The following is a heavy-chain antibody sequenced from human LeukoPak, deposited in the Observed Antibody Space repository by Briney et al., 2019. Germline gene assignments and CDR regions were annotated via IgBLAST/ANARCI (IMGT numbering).Heavy chain of an antibody. CDR3: VRVASRAFDY. J-gene: IGHJ4*02. V-gene: IGHV3-66*01. CDR2: IYSGTTT. Sequence: GGSLRLSCAASRFTVSSNYMSWVRQTPGKGLEWVSIIYSGTTTYYADSVKGRFTISRDNSKNTLYLQMSSLRAEDTAVYYCVRVASRAFDYWGQGTLVTVSS. CDR1: RFTVSSNY.